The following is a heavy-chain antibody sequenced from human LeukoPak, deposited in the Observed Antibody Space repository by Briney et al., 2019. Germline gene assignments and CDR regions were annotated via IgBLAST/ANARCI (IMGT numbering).Heavy chain of an antibody. CDR1: GGSISSGDYY. CDR2: IYYSGST. J-gene: IGHJ4*02. V-gene: IGHV4-30-4*01. CDR3: ARDQIAAAGGFDY. Sequence: SETLSLTCTVFGGSISSGDYYWSWIRQPPGKGLEWIGYIYYSGSTYYNPSLKSRVTISVDTSKNQLSLKLSSVTAADTAVYYCARDQIAAAGGFDYWGQGTLVTVSS. D-gene: IGHD6-13*01.